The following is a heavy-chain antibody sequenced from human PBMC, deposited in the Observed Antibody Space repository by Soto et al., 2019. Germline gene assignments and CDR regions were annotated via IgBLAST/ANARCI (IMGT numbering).Heavy chain of an antibody. CDR3: ARGDSTDCSNGVCSFFCNPDMXV. CDR2: INPKSGGT. Sequence: ASVKVSCKASGYSFTDYHIHWVRQAPGQGLEWLGRINPKSGGTSTAQKFQGWVTMTTDTSISTASMELTRLTSDDTATYYCARGDSTDCSNGVCSFFCNPDMXVWGQGSTVTVSS. J-gene: IGHJ6*02. D-gene: IGHD2-8*01. CDR1: GYSFTDYH. V-gene: IGHV1-2*04.